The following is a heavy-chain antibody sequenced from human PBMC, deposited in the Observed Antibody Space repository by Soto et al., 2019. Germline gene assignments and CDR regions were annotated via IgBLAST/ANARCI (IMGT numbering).Heavy chain of an antibody. CDR1: GGSISSGGYS. J-gene: IGHJ4*02. CDR2: FSHSGST. CDR3: ARGGLLPDY. V-gene: IGHV4-30-2*01. Sequence: SDTLSLTCAVSGGSISSGGYSWSWIRQPPGKGLEWIGYFSHSGSTYYNPSLKSRVTISVDRSKNQFSLKLSSVTAADTAVYYCARGGLLPDYWGQGTLVTVS. D-gene: IGHD6-19*01.